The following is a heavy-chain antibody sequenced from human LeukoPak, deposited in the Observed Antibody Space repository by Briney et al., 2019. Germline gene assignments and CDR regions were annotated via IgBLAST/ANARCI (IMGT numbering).Heavy chain of an antibody. D-gene: IGHD3-22*01. CDR3: ARDYYDSNGYYY. Sequence: GGSLRLSCAASGFTFSSYAMHWVRQAPGKGLEWVAVISYDGSNKYYADSVKGRFTISRDNSKNTLYLQMNSLRAEDTAVYYCARDYYDSNGYYYWGQGTLVTVSS. CDR2: ISYDGSNK. V-gene: IGHV3-30-3*01. CDR1: GFTFSSYA. J-gene: IGHJ4*02.